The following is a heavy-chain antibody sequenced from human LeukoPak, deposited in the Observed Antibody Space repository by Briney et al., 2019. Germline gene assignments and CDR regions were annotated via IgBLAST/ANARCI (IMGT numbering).Heavy chain of an antibody. J-gene: IGHJ4*02. CDR1: GFTFSSYG. Sequence: GGSLRLSCAASGFTFSSYGMSWLRQAPGKGLEWVANIKQDGSEKYYVDSVKGRFTISRDNAKNSLYLQMNSLRAEDTAVYYCARDQRYCSSSSCPWEPFDYWGQGTLVTVSS. CDR2: IKQDGSEK. CDR3: ARDQRYCSSSSCPWEPFDY. V-gene: IGHV3-7*05. D-gene: IGHD2-2*01.